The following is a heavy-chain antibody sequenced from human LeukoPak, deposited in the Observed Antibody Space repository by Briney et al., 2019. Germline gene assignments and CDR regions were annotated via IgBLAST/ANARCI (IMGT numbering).Heavy chain of an antibody. CDR3: ARADWVYDSSGYYLGAFDI. Sequence: APVKVSCKASGYTFTSFGISWVRQAPGQGLEWMGWISAYNGNTNYAQKLQGRVTMTTDTSTSTAYMELRSLRSDDTAVYYCARADWVYDSSGYYLGAFDIWGQGTMVTVSS. CDR2: ISAYNGNT. D-gene: IGHD3-22*01. V-gene: IGHV1-18*01. CDR1: GYTFTSFG. J-gene: IGHJ3*02.